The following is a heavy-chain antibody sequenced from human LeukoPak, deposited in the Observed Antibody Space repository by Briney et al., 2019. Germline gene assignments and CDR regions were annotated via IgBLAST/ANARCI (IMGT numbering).Heavy chain of an antibody. D-gene: IGHD6-13*01. V-gene: IGHV4-30-2*01. J-gene: IGHJ5*02. CDR3: ARGDYQLVSP. CDR1: GGSISSGGFS. Sequence: SETLSLTCGVSGGSISSGGFSWSWIRQPPGKGLEWIGYIYHSGSTYYKPSLKSRVTISIDRSKNYSSLNLSSVTAADTAVYYCARGDYQLVSPWGQGTLVTVSS. CDR2: IYHSGST.